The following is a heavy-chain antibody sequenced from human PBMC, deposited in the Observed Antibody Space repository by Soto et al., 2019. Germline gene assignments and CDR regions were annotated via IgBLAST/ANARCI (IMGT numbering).Heavy chain of an antibody. V-gene: IGHV4-59*01. CDR2: IYLGGSI. CDR1: GASISSYY. D-gene: IGHD4-17*01. J-gene: IGHJ4*02. CDR3: AVAMTTVTTYDY. Sequence: SETLSLTCSVSGASISSYYYAWIRQTPGKGLEWIGYIYLGGSINYNPSFKSRVTISVDTSKNHFSVRLSSVTAADTAVYYCAVAMTTVTTYDYWGQGTLVTVSS.